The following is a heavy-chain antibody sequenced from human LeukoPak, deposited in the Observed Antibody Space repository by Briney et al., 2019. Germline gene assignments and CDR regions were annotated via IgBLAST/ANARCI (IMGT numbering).Heavy chain of an antibody. CDR1: GGSISNYY. Sequence: SETLSLTCTVSGGSISNYYWSWIRQPPGKGLEWIGYIYYSGSTNYNPSLESRVTISVDTSKNQFSLKLDSVTAADAAVYYCARGRSGSYHSPFDYWGQGTLVTVSS. J-gene: IGHJ4*02. CDR2: IYYSGST. V-gene: IGHV4-59*13. CDR3: ARGRSGSYHSPFDY. D-gene: IGHD1-26*01.